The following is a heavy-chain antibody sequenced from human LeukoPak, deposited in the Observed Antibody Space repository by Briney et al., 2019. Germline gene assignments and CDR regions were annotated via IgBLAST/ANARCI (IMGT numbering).Heavy chain of an antibody. CDR3: AALVSRHAFDI. CDR1: GFIFTSSA. CDR2: IVVGSGNK. Sequence: GPSVTVPCKASGFIFTSSAVQWVRQPRGKRLEWIGWIVVGSGNKNYAQKFQERVTITRDMSTSTAYMELSSLRSEDTAVYYCAALVSRHAFDIWGQGTMVTVSS. D-gene: IGHD2-21*01. V-gene: IGHV1-58*01. J-gene: IGHJ3*02.